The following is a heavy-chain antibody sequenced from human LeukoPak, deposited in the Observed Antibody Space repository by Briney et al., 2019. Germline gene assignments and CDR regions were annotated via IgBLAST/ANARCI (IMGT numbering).Heavy chain of an antibody. CDR3: ARDWYRIAAAGGGYYFDY. Sequence: GASVKVSCKASGYTFTSYGISWVRQAPGQELEWMGWISAYNGNTNYAQKLQGRVTMTTDTSTSTAYMELRSLRSDDTAVYYCARDWYRIAAAGGGYYFDYWGQGTLVTVSS. V-gene: IGHV1-18*04. J-gene: IGHJ4*02. D-gene: IGHD6-13*01. CDR1: GYTFTSYG. CDR2: ISAYNGNT.